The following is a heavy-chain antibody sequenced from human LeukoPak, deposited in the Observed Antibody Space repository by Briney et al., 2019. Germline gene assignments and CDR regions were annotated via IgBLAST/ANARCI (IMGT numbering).Heavy chain of an antibody. CDR1: GFAFGSYS. V-gene: IGHV3-21*01. CDR2: ISSSATYI. CDR3: ARDAYRGGFDY. D-gene: IGHD2-21*01. J-gene: IGHJ4*02. Sequence: GGSLRLSCAASGFAFGSYSMNWVRQAPGKGLEWVSSISSSATYIYYADSVKGRFTISRDNAKNSLYLQMNSLRAEDTAVYYCARDAYRGGFDYWGQGTLVTVSS.